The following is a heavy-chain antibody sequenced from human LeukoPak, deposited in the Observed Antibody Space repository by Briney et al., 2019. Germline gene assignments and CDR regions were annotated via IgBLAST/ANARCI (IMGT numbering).Heavy chain of an antibody. V-gene: IGHV3-21*03. CDR3: TTGEWELLNY. CDR2: ISSSSSYI. CDR1: GFTFSSYS. Sequence: GGSLRLSCAASGFTFSSYSMNWVRQAPGKGLEWVSSISSSSSYIYYADSVKGRFTISRDNAKNSLYLQMNSLKTEDTAVYYCTTGEWELLNYWGQGTMVTVSS. D-gene: IGHD1-26*01. J-gene: IGHJ4*02.